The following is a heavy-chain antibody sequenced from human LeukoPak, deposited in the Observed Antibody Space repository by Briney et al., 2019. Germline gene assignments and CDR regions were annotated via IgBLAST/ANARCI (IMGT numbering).Heavy chain of an antibody. CDR2: LYSADSA. CDR3: ARSITMARVDI. J-gene: IGHJ3*02. D-gene: IGHD3-10*01. V-gene: IGHV3-53*01. CDR1: GFIVSRNY. Sequence: GGSLRLSCAVSGFIVSRNYMSWVRQAPGKGLEWVSVLYSADSAYYADSVRGRFTISRDNSKNTLYLQMNSLRAEDTAVYYCARSITMARVDIWGQGTMVTVSS.